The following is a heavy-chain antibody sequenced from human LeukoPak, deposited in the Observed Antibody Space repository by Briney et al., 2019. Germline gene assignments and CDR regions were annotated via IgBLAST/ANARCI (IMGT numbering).Heavy chain of an antibody. CDR3: ARGYAEFDY. J-gene: IGHJ4*02. V-gene: IGHV3-74*01. Sequence: GGSLRLSCAVSGFTSSSYWMHWVRQAPGKGLVWVSRIHGDGTSAYAYSVKGRFTISRDNARNTLYLQMNSLRPEDTAVYYCARGYAEFDYWGQGTLVTVSS. D-gene: IGHD5-12*01. CDR2: IHGDGTS. CDR1: GFTSSSYW.